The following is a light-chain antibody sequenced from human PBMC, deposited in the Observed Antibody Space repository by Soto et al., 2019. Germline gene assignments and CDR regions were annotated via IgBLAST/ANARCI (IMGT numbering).Light chain of an antibody. J-gene: IGKJ5*01. CDR1: QSISSN. V-gene: IGKV3-15*01. CDR2: RAS. CDR3: QQYNKWPIT. Sequence: EIVLTQSPATLSLAPGERATLSCRASQSISSNLAWYQQKPGQAPRLLIYRASTRAAGLPDRFSGSGSETEFTLTISSLQSEDFAVYYCQQYNKWPITLGQGTRLEI.